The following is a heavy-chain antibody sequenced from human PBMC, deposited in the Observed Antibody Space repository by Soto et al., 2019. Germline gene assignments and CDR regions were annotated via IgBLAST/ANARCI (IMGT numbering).Heavy chain of an antibody. CDR1: GGTFSSYA. CDR2: IITIFGTA. Sequence: QVQLVQSGAEVKKPGSSVKVACKAYGGTFSSYAISWVRQAPGQGLEWMGGIITIFGTATYAQKFQVIVTITADESTSTAYMELSSLRSEDTAVYYCAREEKDVEQQLSYYYYCMDVW. J-gene: IGHJ6*01. V-gene: IGHV1-69*01. CDR3: AREEKDVEQQLSYYYYCMDV. D-gene: IGHD6-13*01.